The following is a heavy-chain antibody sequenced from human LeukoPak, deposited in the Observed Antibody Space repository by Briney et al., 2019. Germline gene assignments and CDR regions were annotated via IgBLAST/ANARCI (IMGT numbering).Heavy chain of an antibody. J-gene: IGHJ2*01. CDR1: GFTFNTYA. V-gene: IGHV3-30*02. CDR2: IRYDGSSK. Sequence: GGSLRLSCAASGFTFNTYAMSWVRQAPGKGLEWVSFIRYDGSSKFYADSVKGRFTISRDNSKSTLFLQMSSLKVDDTAVYYCTGYDFWSGFRSGDLWGRGTLVTVSS. CDR3: TGYDFWSGFRSGDL. D-gene: IGHD3-3*01.